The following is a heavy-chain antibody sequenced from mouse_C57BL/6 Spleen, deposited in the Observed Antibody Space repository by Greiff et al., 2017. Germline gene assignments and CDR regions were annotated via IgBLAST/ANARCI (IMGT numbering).Heavy chain of an antibody. CDR3: ARQRITTVVDYFDY. CDR1: GFTFSSYT. CDR2: ISGGGGNT. J-gene: IGHJ2*01. Sequence: EVKVEESGGGLVKPGGSLKLSCAASGFTFSSYTMSWVRQTPEKRLEWVATISGGGGNTYYPDSVKGRFTISRDNAKNTLYLQMSSLRSEDTALYYCARQRITTVVDYFDYWGQGTTLTVSS. V-gene: IGHV5-9*01. D-gene: IGHD1-1*01.